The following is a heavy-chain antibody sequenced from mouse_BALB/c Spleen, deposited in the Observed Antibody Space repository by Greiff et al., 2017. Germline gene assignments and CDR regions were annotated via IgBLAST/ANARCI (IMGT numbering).Heavy chain of an antibody. CDR3: ARFPSYGYAMDY. V-gene: IGHV3-8*02. CDR1: GDSITSGY. J-gene: IGHJ4*01. D-gene: IGHD1-1*01. Sequence: EVNLVESGPSLVKPSQTLSLTCSVTGDSITSGYWNWIRKFPGNKLEYMGYISYSGSTYYNPSLKSRISITRDTSKNQYYLQLNSVTTEDTATYYCARFPSYGYAMDYWGQGTSVTVSS. CDR2: ISYSGST.